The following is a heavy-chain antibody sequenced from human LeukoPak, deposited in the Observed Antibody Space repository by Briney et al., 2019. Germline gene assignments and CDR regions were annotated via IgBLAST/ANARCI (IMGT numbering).Heavy chain of an antibody. Sequence: KPSETLSLSCTVSGYSISSACYWGWIRQPPGKGLECIGGISRNGNTYYNPSLKSRVSISIDTSKNQFSLKLTSMTAADTAVYNCARHFPGEYNYGLFDYWGQGALVTVSS. CDR3: ARHFPGEYNYGLFDY. CDR1: GYSISSACY. D-gene: IGHD5-18*01. CDR2: ISRNGNT. V-gene: IGHV4-38-2*02. J-gene: IGHJ4*02.